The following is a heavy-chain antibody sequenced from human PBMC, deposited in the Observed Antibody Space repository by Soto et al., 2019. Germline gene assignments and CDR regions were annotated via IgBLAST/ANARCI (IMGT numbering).Heavy chain of an antibody. J-gene: IGHJ4*02. CDR3: TTDMKQQVERLYYFDY. CDR1: GFTFSNAW. CDR2: IKSKTDGETT. Sequence: GGSLRLSCAASGFTFSNAWMNWVRQAPGKGLEWVGRIKSKTDGETTDFAAPVKGRFTISRDDSKNTLYLQMNSLKSEDTAVYYCTTDMKQQVERLYYFDYWGQGTLVTVSS. V-gene: IGHV3-15*07. D-gene: IGHD6-13*01.